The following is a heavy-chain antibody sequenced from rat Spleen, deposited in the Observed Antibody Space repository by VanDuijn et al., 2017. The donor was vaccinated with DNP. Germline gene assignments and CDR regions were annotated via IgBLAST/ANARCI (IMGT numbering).Heavy chain of an antibody. CDR1: GFTFSNYD. V-gene: IGHV5-20*01. J-gene: IGHJ4*01. CDR2: ISYEGTRA. CDR3: TSYAMDS. Sequence: EVQLVESGGGLVQPGRSLKLSCAASGFTFSNYDMAWVRQAPTKGLEWVAYISYEGTRANYGDSVKGRSVKGRFTISRDNAESSLYLQMDSLRSEDTATYYCTSYAMDSWGQGTSVTVSS.